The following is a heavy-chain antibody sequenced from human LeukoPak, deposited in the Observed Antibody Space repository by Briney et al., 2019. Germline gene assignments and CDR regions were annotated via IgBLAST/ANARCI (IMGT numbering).Heavy chain of an antibody. CDR2: IYYSGST. Sequence: PSETLSLTCTVSGGSISSGGYYWSWIRQHPGKGLEWIGYIYYSGSTYYNPSLKSRVTISVDTSKNQFSLKLSSVTAADTAVYYCARELGGEATIIGGGYYYYGMDVWGQGTTVTVSS. CDR3: ARELGGEATIIGGGYYYYGMDV. J-gene: IGHJ6*02. CDR1: GGSISSGGYY. V-gene: IGHV4-31*03. D-gene: IGHD5-24*01.